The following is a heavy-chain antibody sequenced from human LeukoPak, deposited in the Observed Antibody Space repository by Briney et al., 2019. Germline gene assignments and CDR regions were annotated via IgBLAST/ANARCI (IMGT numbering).Heavy chain of an antibody. CDR3: ARDGNYGGDFDY. Sequence: SETLSLTCTVSGGSISSYYWSWIRQPPGKGLEWIGYIYYSGSTNCNPSLKSRVTISVDTSKNQFSLKLSSVTAADTAVYYCARDGNYGGDFDYWGQGTLVTVST. D-gene: IGHD4-23*01. V-gene: IGHV4-59*01. J-gene: IGHJ4*02. CDR2: IYYSGST. CDR1: GGSISSYY.